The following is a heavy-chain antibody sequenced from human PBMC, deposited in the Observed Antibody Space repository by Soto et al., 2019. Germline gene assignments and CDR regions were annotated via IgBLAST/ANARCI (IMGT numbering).Heavy chain of an antibody. Sequence: QLQLQESGPGLVKPSETLSLTCVVSGDSMTRGSYYWAWIRQPPGKGLEWIGSFYYTGSTNYNPSQKTRFTVTADTPNTNCSLRLPLVTGPDTAAYYCARGLNFGMGYFTAPRDVWGKWTTLAVSS. D-gene: IGHD3-3*01. CDR1: GDSMTRGSYY. CDR3: ARGLNFGMGYFTAPRDV. V-gene: IGHV4-39*02. CDR2: FYYTGST. J-gene: IGHJ6*04.